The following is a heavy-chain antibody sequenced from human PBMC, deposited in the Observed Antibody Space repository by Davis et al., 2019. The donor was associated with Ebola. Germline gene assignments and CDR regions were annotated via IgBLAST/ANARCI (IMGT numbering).Heavy chain of an antibody. CDR3: ARRGAAAGRESGKYYYYYGMDV. D-gene: IGHD6-13*01. J-gene: IGHJ6*02. Sequence: GESLKISCAASGFTFSSYSMNWVRQAPGKGLEWVSSISSSSSYIYYADSVKGRFTISRDNAKNSLYLQMNSLRAEDTAVYYCARRGAAAGRESGKYYYYYGMDVWGQGTTVTVSS. CDR2: ISSSSSYI. V-gene: IGHV3-21*01. CDR1: GFTFSSYS.